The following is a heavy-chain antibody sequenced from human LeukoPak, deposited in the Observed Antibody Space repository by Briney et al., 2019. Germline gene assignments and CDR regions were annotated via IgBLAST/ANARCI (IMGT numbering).Heavy chain of an antibody. CDR3: AKDRVPAAIRGWFDP. CDR1: RFTFSSYT. V-gene: IGHV3-23*01. CDR2: ISGSGGST. J-gene: IGHJ5*02. D-gene: IGHD2-2*02. Sequence: PGGSLRLSCAASRFTFSSYTMTWVRKAPGKGLGWVSPISGSGGSTYYAGSVKGRFTVSRDNSKNTLYLQMNSLRAEDTAVYYCAKDRVPAAIRGWFDPWGQGTLVTVSS.